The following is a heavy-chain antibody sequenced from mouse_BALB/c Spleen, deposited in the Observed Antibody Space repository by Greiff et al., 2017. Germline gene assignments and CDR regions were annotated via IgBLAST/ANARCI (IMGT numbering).Heavy chain of an antibody. J-gene: IGHJ2*01. CDR2: IYPSDSYT. Sequence: VQLQQSGAELVRPGASVKLSCKASGYTFTSYWINWVKQRPGQGLEWIGNIYPSDSYTNYNQKFKDKATLTVDKSSSTAYMQLSSPTSEDSAVYYCTVWSDYFDYWGQGTTLTVSS. D-gene: IGHD2-10*02. V-gene: IGHV1-69*02. CDR1: GYTFTSYW. CDR3: TVWSDYFDY.